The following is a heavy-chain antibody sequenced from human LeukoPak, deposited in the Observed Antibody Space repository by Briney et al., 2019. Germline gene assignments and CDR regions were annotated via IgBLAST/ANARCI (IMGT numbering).Heavy chain of an antibody. Sequence: SVKVSCKASGGTFSGYAISWVRQAPGQGLEWMGGIIPIFGTANYAQKFQGRVTITADESTSTAYMELSSLRSEDTAVYYCAGGTVQGGYYYDSSGYSIWGQGTLVTVSS. CDR2: IIPIFGTA. J-gene: IGHJ4*02. V-gene: IGHV1-69*13. CDR3: AGGTVQGGYYYDSSGYSI. D-gene: IGHD3-22*01. CDR1: GGTFSGYA.